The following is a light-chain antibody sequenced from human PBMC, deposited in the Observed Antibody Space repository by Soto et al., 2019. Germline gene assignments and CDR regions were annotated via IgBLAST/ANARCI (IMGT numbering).Light chain of an antibody. J-gene: IGKJ2*01. V-gene: IGKV3-11*01. CDR2: DAS. CDR1: QNVDSY. CDR3: QQRTNWPPST. Sequence: IVLTQSPATLSLSPGESATLSCRASQNVDSYLAWYQQKPGQAPRLLIYDASNRATGVPARFSGSGSGTDCTLTISSLEPEDFAVYYCQQRTNWPPSTFGQGTKLEIK.